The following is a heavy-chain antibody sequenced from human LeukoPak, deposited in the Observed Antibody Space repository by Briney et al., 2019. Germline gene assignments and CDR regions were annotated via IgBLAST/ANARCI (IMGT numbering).Heavy chain of an antibody. J-gene: IGHJ4*02. CDR1: GITFSTYG. CDR2: LSGSGSAT. D-gene: IGHD3-9*01. V-gene: IGHV3-23*01. CDR3: AKDSPILTY. Sequence: PGGSLRLSCVASGITFSTYGMSWVRQAPGKGLEWVSALSGSGSATYYADSVKGRFTTSRDNSKNTLYLQMNSLRAEDTAVYYCAKDSPILTYWGQGTLVSVSS.